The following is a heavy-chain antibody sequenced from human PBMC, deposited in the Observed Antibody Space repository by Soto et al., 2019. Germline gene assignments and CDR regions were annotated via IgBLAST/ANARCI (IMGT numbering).Heavy chain of an antibody. CDR2: INHSGRV. J-gene: IGHJ5*01. Sequence: SETLSLTCAVYGGSFSCHSWTWIRQSPGKGLEWIGDINHSGRVNYSPSLKSRVTVSLDTSKNQFSLTLSAVTAADTAMYYCSTRAYDTNGYYRFDPWGQGTLVTVSS. CDR3: STRAYDTNGYYRFDP. CDR1: GGSFSCHS. D-gene: IGHD3-22*01. V-gene: IGHV4-34*01.